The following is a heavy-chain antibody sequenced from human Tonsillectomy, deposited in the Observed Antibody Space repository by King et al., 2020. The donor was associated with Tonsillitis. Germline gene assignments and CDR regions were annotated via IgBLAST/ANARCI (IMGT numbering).Heavy chain of an antibody. V-gene: IGHV1-18*01. J-gene: IGHJ4*02. D-gene: IGHD2-15*01. CDR2: INTYTGDT. Sequence: QLVQSEAEMKKPGASVKVSCKAPAYMFTTYGMSWVRQAPGQGPEWMAWINTYTGDTDYAQRLQGRVTVTRHTSTSTVYMELRSLTSDDTAMYYCARDQRVNRGYFSGWYGGYWGQGTLVTVSS. CDR3: ARDQRVNRGYFSGWYGGY. CDR1: AYMFTTYG.